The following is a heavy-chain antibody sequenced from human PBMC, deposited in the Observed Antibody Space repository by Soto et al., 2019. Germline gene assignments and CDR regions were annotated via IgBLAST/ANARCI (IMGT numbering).Heavy chain of an antibody. D-gene: IGHD3-22*01. J-gene: IGHJ5*02. CDR3: ASLYYYDSSGYYYLSP. CDR1: GGSISSYX. Sequence: PSETLSLTCTVSGGSISSYXWSWIRQHPGKGLEWIGYIYYSGSTYYNPSLKSRVTISVDTSKNQFSLKLSSVTAADTAVYYCASLYYYDSSGYYYLSPWGQGTLVTVSS. CDR2: IYYSGST. V-gene: IGHV4-59*06.